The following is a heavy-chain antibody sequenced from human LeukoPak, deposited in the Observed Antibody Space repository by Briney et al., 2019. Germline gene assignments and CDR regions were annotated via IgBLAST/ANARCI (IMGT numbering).Heavy chain of an antibody. CDR3: ARQYDGSGYPFDY. V-gene: IGHV3-21*01. CDR1: GFTFRTYD. CDR2: ISSRSGDM. J-gene: IGHJ4*01. Sequence: GGSLRLSCVASGFTFRTYDMHWVRQAPGKGLEWVSSISSRSGDMFYADSVRGRFTISRDNAKNSLHLQMNSLRAEDTAVYYCARQYDGSGYPFDYWGHGTQVTVSS. D-gene: IGHD3-22*01.